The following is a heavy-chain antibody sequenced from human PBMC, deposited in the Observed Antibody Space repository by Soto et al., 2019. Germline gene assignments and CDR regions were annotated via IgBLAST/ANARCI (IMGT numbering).Heavy chain of an antibody. J-gene: IGHJ5*02. V-gene: IGHV4-31*03. CDR1: GGSISSGGYY. Sequence: SETLSLTCTVSGGSISSGGYYWIWIRQHPGKGLEWIGYIYYSVSTYYNPSLKSRVTISVDTSKNQFSLKLSSVTAADTAVYYCARDRGCSPKPYGDYVRYWFVPWGQGTLVTVSS. CDR2: IYYSVST. CDR3: ARDRGCSPKPYGDYVRYWFVP. D-gene: IGHD4-17*01.